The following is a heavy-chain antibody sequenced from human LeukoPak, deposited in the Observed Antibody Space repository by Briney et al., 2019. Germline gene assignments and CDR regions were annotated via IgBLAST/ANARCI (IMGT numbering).Heavy chain of an antibody. V-gene: IGHV3-9*01. CDR2: ISWNSGSI. D-gene: IGHD3-16*02. CDR3: AKAVYDYVWGSYLDY. CDR1: GFTFDDYA. J-gene: IGHJ4*02. Sequence: GGSLRLSCAASGFTFDDYAMHWVRQAPGKGLEGVSGISWNSGSIGYADSVKGRFTISRDNAKNSLYLQMNSLRAEDTALYYCAKAVYDYVWGSYLDYWGQGTLVTVSS.